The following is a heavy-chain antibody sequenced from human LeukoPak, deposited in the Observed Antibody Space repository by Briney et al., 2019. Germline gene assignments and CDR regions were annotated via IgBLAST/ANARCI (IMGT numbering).Heavy chain of an antibody. J-gene: IGHJ4*02. CDR3: AREFRGYSYGMDY. V-gene: IGHV3-30-3*01. CDR2: ISYDGSNK. Sequence: GGSLRLSCAASGFTVSSNYMSWVRQAPGKGLEWVAVISYDGSNKYYADSVKGRFTISRDNSKNTLYLQMSSLRAEDTAVYYCAREFRGYSYGMDYWGQGTLVTVSS. D-gene: IGHD5-18*01. CDR1: GFTVSSNY.